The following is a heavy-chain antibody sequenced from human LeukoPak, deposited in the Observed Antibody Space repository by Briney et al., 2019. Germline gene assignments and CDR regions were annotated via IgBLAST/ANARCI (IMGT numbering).Heavy chain of an antibody. D-gene: IGHD5-18*01. V-gene: IGHV4-59*01. J-gene: IGHJ3*02. Sequence: SETLSLTCTVSGGSISSYYWSWIRQPPGKGLEWIGYIYYSGSTNYNPPLKSRVTISVDTSKNQFSLKLSSVTAADTAVYYCARDLRLDYGYSYGYGAFDIWGQGTMVTVSS. CDR3: ARDLRLDYGYSYGYGAFDI. CDR1: GGSISSYY. CDR2: IYYSGST.